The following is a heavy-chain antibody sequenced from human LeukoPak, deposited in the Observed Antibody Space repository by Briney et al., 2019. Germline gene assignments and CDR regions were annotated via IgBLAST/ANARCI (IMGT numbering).Heavy chain of an antibody. D-gene: IGHD6-13*01. V-gene: IGHV1-18*04. CDR2: ISAYNGNT. Sequence: ASVKVSCKASGYTFTSYGISWVRQAPGQGLDWMGWISAYNGNTNYAQKLQGRGTMTTDTSTSTAYMELRSLRSNDTAVYYCAREASAAGSWFDPWGQGTLVTVSS. CDR3: AREASAAGSWFDP. J-gene: IGHJ5*02. CDR1: GYTFTSYG.